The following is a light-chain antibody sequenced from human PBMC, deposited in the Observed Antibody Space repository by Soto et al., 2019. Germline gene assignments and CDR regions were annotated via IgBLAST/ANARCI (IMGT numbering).Light chain of an antibody. CDR2: AAS. CDR3: QQAISFPRT. CDR1: QSISTW. Sequence: DIQMTQSPSFVSASVGDRVTITCRASQSISTWLAWYQQKPGKAPKLLISAASSLQSGAPSRFSGSGSGTDFTLVISSLQPEDFATYYCQQAISFPRTFGQRTKVDIK. V-gene: IGKV1-12*01. J-gene: IGKJ1*01.